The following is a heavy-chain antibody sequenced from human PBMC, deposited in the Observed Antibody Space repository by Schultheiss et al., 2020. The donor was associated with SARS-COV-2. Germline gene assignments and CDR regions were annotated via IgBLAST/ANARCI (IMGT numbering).Heavy chain of an antibody. D-gene: IGHD3-10*01. CDR1: GGSISSGGYY. V-gene: IGHV4-31*01. CDR3: ARDLLRDRGSVDY. CDR2: IYYSGST. J-gene: IGHJ4*02. Sequence: SETLSLTCTVSGGSISSGGYYWSWIRQHPGKGLEWIGYIYYSGSTYYNPSLKSLVTISVDTSKNQFSLQLNSVTPEDTAVYYCARDLLRDRGSVDYWGQGTLVTVSS.